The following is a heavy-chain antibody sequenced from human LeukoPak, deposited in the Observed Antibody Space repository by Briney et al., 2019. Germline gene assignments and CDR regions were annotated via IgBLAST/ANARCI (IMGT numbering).Heavy chain of an antibody. CDR3: ASANQWLAFDS. D-gene: IGHD6-19*01. V-gene: IGHV4-4*08. J-gene: IGHJ4*02. CDR2: FYSSGST. CDR1: GGSKNSLY. Sequence: SEPVSLTCTVSGGSKNSLYGTWIRQSPGRGREWIGCFYSSGSTTYNPSLRSRVTISVAVSKSQVSLKLTSVTAADTAVYYCASANQWLAFDSWGQGNLVTVPS.